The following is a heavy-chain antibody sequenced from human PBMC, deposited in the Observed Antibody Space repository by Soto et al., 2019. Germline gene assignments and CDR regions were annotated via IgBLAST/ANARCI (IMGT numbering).Heavy chain of an antibody. J-gene: IGHJ3*02. CDR1: GYTLTELS. CDR3: ATAPDSSGYFGRWHPHAFDI. V-gene: IGHV1-24*01. CDR2: FDPEDGET. Sequence: GASVKVSCKVSGYTLTELSMHWVRQAPGKGLEWMGGFDPEDGETIYAQKFQGRVTMTEDTSTDTAYMELSSLRSVDTAVYYCATAPDSSGYFGRWHPHAFDIGG. D-gene: IGHD3-22*01.